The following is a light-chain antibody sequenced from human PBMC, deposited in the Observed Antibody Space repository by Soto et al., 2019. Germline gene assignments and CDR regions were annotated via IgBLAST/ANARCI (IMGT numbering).Light chain of an antibody. CDR1: QSLLHSNGNTY. V-gene: IGKV2-28*01. Sequence: DIVMTQSPLSLPVTPGEPASISCRSSQSLLHSNGNTYLDWYLQRPGQSPQLLMYVLSNRASGVPDRFSGSGSGTDFTPKISRVEAEDVGVYYCMQALETPITFGQGTRLEI. CDR2: VLS. J-gene: IGKJ5*01. CDR3: MQALETPIT.